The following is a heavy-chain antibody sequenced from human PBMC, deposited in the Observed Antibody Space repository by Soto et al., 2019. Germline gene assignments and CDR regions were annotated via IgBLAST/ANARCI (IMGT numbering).Heavy chain of an antibody. D-gene: IGHD2-15*01. J-gene: IGHJ4*02. CDR3: ARHLKYCSGGSCQFDY. V-gene: IGHV4-39*01. Sequence: PSETLSLTCTVSGGSISSSSYYWGWIRQPPGKGLEWIGSIYYSGSTYYNPSLKSRVTISVDTSKNQFSLKLSSVTAADTAVYYCARHLKYCSGGSCQFDYWGQGTLVTVSS. CDR1: GGSISSSSYY. CDR2: IYYSGST.